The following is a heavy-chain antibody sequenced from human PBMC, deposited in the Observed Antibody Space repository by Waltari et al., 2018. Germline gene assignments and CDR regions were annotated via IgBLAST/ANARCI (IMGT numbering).Heavy chain of an antibody. V-gene: IGHV4-31*03. J-gene: IGHJ4*02. CDR3: ARERALNRATVDY. CDR1: GGSISSGGYY. CDR2: IYHSGST. Sequence: QVQLQESGPGLVKPSQTLSLTCTVSGGSISSGGYYWSWIRQHPGKGLEWIGYIYHSGSTYYNPSRKSRVTISVDRSKNQFSLKLSSVTAADTAVYYCARERALNRATVDYWGQGTLVTVSS.